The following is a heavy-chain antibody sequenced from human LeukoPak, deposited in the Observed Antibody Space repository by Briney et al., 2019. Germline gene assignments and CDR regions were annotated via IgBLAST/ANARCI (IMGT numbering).Heavy chain of an antibody. V-gene: IGHV3-66*01. Sequence: GGSLRLSCAASGFTLSSNYMSWVRHAPGKGLEWVSVIYSGSGPTYYADSVKGRFTISRDNSKNTLFLQMHSLRAEDTAVYYCARDAMTTAYYYKYGTDVWGQGTTVTVSS. CDR1: GFTLSSNY. J-gene: IGHJ6*02. CDR2: IYSGSGPT. CDR3: ARDAMTTAYYYKYGTDV. D-gene: IGHD4-11*01.